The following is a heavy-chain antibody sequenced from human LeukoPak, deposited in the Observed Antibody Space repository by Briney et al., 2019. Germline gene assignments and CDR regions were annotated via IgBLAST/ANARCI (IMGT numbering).Heavy chain of an antibody. V-gene: IGHV1-8*01. D-gene: IGHD3-16*02. CDR2: MNPNSGNT. CDR3: ARVGYDYVWGSYRPDY. J-gene: IGHJ4*02. CDR1: GYTFTSYD. Sequence: ASVKVSCKASGYTFTSYDIDWVRQATGQGLEWMGWMNPNSGNTGYAQKFQGRVTMTRNTSISTAYMELSSLRSEDTAVYYCARVGYDYVWGSYRPDYWGQGTLATVSS.